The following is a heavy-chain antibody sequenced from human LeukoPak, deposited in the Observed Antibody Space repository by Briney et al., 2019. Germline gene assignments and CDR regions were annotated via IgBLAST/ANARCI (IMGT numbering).Heavy chain of an antibody. D-gene: IGHD3-16*01. CDR1: GGTFSSYA. CDR2: IIPIFGTA. Sequence: GASVKVSCKASGGTFSSYAISWVRQAPGQGLEWMGGIIPIFGTANYAQKFQGRVTITTDGSTSTAYMELSSLRSEDTAVYYCARAGEGWYYFDYWGQGTLVTVSS. V-gene: IGHV1-69*05. CDR3: ARAGEGWYYFDY. J-gene: IGHJ4*02.